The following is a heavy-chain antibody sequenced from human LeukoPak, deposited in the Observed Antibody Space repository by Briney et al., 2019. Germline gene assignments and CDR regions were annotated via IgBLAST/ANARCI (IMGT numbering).Heavy chain of an antibody. Sequence: GASVKVSCKASGYTFTSYGISWVRQAPGQGLEWMGWISAYNGNTNYAQKLQGRVTMTTDTSTSTAYMELRSLRSEDTAVYYCARDLGPYYYDSSGSTIDYWGQGTLVTVSS. CDR3: ARDLGPYYYDSSGSTIDY. J-gene: IGHJ4*02. CDR1: GYTFTSYG. CDR2: ISAYNGNT. V-gene: IGHV1-18*01. D-gene: IGHD3-22*01.